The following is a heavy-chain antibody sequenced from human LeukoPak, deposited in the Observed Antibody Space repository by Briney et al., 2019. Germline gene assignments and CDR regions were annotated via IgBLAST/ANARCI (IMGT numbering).Heavy chain of an antibody. J-gene: IGHJ4*02. CDR1: GGSFSGYY. Sequence: SETLSLTCAVYGGSFSGYYWSWLRQPPGKGLEWIGEINHSGSTNYNPSLKSRVTISVDTSKNQFSLKLSSVTAADTAVYYCARSQYYYDSSGPDYWGQGTLVTVSP. CDR2: INHSGST. V-gene: IGHV4-34*01. D-gene: IGHD3-22*01. CDR3: ARSQYYYDSSGPDY.